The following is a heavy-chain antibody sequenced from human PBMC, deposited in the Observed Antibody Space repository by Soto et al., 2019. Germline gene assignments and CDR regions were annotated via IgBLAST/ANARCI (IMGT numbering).Heavy chain of an antibody. J-gene: IGHJ5*02. V-gene: IGHV5-10-1*01. CDR2: IDPSDSYT. CDR3: ARGGISNQKWFDP. CDR1: GYTFSTYW. Sequence: GESLKISCEDSGYTFSTYWISWVRQTPGKGLEWMGEIDPSDSYTIYSPSFQGHVTISSDKHARTAYLEWSSLKASDTAVYYCARGGISNQKWFDPWGQGTLVTVSS. D-gene: IGHD1-20*01.